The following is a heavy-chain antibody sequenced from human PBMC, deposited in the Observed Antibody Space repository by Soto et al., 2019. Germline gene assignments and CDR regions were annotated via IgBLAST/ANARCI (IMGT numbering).Heavy chain of an antibody. CDR2: INQDGSGS. Sequence: EVQLVESGGGLVQPGGSLRLSCVASGLAFSTYGMSWVRQAPGKGLEWVANINQDGSGSYYVESVKGRFTISRYNAKNSLDRQLTRLRADDTALYYCARPAREWNSPGCANWGQGTLVTVSS. CDR3: ARPAREWNSPGCAN. CDR1: GLAFSTYG. J-gene: IGHJ4*02. D-gene: IGHD2-2*01. V-gene: IGHV3-7*01.